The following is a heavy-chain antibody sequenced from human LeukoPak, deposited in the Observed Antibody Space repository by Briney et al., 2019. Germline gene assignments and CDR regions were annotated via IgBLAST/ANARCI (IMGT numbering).Heavy chain of an antibody. J-gene: IGHJ4*02. D-gene: IGHD5/OR15-5a*01. CDR1: GYTFTSYD. CDR2: INPNSGNT. Sequence: ASVKVSCKASGYTFTSYDINWVRQATGQQLEWMGGINPNSGNTGYAQKFQGRVTMTRNTSINTAYMELSSLRSEDTAIYYCARGVGIVSTISKKHFDDWGQGTLVTVSS. V-gene: IGHV1-8*01. CDR3: ARGVGIVSTISKKHFDD.